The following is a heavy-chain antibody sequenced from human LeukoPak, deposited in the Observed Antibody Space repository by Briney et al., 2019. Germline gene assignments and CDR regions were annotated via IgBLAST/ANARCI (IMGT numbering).Heavy chain of an antibody. D-gene: IGHD3-3*01. CDR2: IKQDGNEK. CDR1: GFTFSDYW. J-gene: IGHJ5*02. Sequence: GGSLRLSCAASGFTFSDYWMSWVRQAPGKGLEWVANIKQDGNEKYFVDSVKGRFTISRDNAKNSLYLQMNSLRAEDTAVYYCARDRLRFLEWLSRPSWGQGTLVTVSS. V-gene: IGHV3-7*01. CDR3: ARDRLRFLEWLSRPS.